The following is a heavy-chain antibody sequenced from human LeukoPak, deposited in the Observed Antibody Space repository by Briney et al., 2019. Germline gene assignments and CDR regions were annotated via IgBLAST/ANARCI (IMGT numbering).Heavy chain of an antibody. CDR2: IYYSGST. J-gene: IGHJ3*02. CDR1: GGSISRSTYY. Sequence: SETLSLTCTVSGGSISRSTYYWAWIRQPPGKGLEWIGSIYYSGSTYYNPSLKSRVTISVDTSKNQFSLNVRFVTAADTAVYYCARTTGMVIDAFEIWGQGTMVTVSS. CDR3: ARTTGMVIDAFEI. V-gene: IGHV4-39*01. D-gene: IGHD3-3*01.